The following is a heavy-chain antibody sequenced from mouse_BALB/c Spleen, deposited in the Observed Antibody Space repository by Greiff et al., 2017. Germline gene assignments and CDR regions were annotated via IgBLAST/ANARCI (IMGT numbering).Heavy chain of an antibody. CDR1: GFNIKDTY. CDR2: IDPANGNT. Sequence: VHVKQSGAELVKPGASVKLSCTASGFNIKDTYMHWVKQRPEQGLEWIGRIDPANGNTKYDPKFQGKATITADTSSNTAYLQLSSLTSEDTAVYYCAPWDGGFAYWGQGTLVTVSA. V-gene: IGHV14-3*02. J-gene: IGHJ3*01. CDR3: APWDGGFAY. D-gene: IGHD4-1*01.